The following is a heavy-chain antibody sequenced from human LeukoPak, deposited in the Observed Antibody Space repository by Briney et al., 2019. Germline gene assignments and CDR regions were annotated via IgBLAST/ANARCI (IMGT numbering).Heavy chain of an antibody. J-gene: IGHJ3*02. Sequence: SETLSLTCTVSGGSISSYYWSWIRQPPGKGLEWIGYIYYSGSTNYNPSLKSRVTISVDTSKNQFSLKLSSVTAADTAVYYCAREADDAFDIWGQGTMVTVSS. V-gene: IGHV4-59*01. CDR1: GGSISSYY. CDR2: IYYSGST. CDR3: AREADDAFDI.